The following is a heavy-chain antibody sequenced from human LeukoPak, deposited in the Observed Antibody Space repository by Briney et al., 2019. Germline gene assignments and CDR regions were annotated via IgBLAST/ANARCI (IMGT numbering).Heavy chain of an antibody. D-gene: IGHD6-13*01. CDR2: IKPEGSAQ. CDR3: ARGTKGIAAQDY. Sequence: GGSLRLSCAASGFTFNNYWMTWVRQAPEKGLEWVANIKPEGSAQYYADSVRGRFTISRDNAKNTLFLQMNSLRAEDTAVYYCARGTKGIAAQDYWGQGTLVTVSS. J-gene: IGHJ4*02. CDR1: GFTFNNYW. V-gene: IGHV3-7*03.